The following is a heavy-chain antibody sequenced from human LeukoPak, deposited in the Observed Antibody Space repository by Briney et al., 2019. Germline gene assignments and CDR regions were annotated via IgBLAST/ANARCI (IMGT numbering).Heavy chain of an antibody. V-gene: IGHV3-30*03. CDR3: ARDRQWLAYFDY. CDR2: ISYGGSNK. J-gene: IGHJ4*02. D-gene: IGHD6-19*01. Sequence: PGRSLRLSCAASGFTFSSYGMHWVRQAPGKGLEWVAVISYGGSNKYYADSVKGRFTISRDNSKNTLYLQMNSLRAEDTAVYYCARDRQWLAYFDYWGQGTLVTVSS. CDR1: GFTFSSYG.